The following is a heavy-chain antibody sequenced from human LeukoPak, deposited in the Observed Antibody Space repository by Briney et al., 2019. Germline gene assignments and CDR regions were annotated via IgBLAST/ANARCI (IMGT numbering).Heavy chain of an antibody. J-gene: IGHJ4*02. CDR1: GGSISSYY. CDR2: IYYSGSA. CDR3: ARGRGIWSGHLFDY. D-gene: IGHD3-3*01. V-gene: IGHV4-59*01. Sequence: SETLSLTCTVSGGSISSYYWSWIRQPPGKGLEWIGYIYYSGSASYNPSLKSRVTISVDTSKNQFSLKLSSVTAADTAVYYCARGRGIWSGHLFDYWGQGTLVTVSS.